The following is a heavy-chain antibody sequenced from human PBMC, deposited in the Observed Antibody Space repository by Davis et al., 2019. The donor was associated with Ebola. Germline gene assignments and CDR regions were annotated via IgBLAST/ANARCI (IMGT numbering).Heavy chain of an antibody. J-gene: IGHJ4*02. CDR2: IYYSGST. V-gene: IGHV4-39*01. D-gene: IGHD3-9*01. Sequence: GSLRLSCTASGGSISSSSYYWGWIRQPPGKGLEWIGSIYYSGSTYYNPSLKSRVTISVDTSKNQFSLKLSSVTAADTAVYYCARHGSRVLTGYYSPRFDYWGQGTLVTVSS. CDR1: GGSISSSSYY. CDR3: ARHGSRVLTGYYSPRFDY.